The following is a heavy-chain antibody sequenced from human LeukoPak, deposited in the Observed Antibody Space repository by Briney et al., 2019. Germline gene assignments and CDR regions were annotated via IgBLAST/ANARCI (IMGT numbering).Heavy chain of an antibody. D-gene: IGHD1-26*01. CDR1: GYTISSNSGV. Sequence: SQTLSLNCSVSGYTISSNSGVWNWLRQGPSWVLEWLGSTYYRTYGYNDYAVVMMTRITFNPDTSKNQFPLQLNSVTPEDRAVYYCARERFSGSYAGPYYYHGMDVWGQGTTVTVSS. CDR3: ARERFSGSYAGPYYYHGMDV. CDR2: TYYRTYGYN. J-gene: IGHJ6*02. V-gene: IGHV6-1*01.